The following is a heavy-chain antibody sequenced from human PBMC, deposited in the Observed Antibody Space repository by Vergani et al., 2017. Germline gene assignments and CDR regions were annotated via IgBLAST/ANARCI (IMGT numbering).Heavy chain of an antibody. Sequence: QVQLVQSGAEVKKPGASVKVSCKASGYTFIIYGISWVRQAPGQGLEWMGWISNHNGKTDYSQKFQGRLTITADTSTSTAYMELTSLRSQDTAVYYCARDPRGYGGDPEDYYYGMDVWGQGTTVTVSS. CDR1: GYTFIIYG. CDR3: ARDPRGYGGDPEDYYYGMDV. J-gene: IGHJ6*02. D-gene: IGHD2-21*02. CDR2: ISNHNGKT. V-gene: IGHV1-18*01.